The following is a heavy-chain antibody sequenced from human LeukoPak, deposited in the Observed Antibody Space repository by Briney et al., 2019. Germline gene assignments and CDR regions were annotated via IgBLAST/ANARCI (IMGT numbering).Heavy chain of an antibody. J-gene: IGHJ4*02. Sequence: PGGSLRLSCAPSGFTFSSYAMSWVRQAPGKGLEWVSAISGSGGSTYYADSVKGRFTISRDNSKNTLYLQMNSLRAEDTAVYYCAKDRLRGSGSCLVIDYWGQGTLVTVSS. CDR1: GFTFSSYA. D-gene: IGHD3-10*01. CDR3: AKDRLRGSGSCLVIDY. CDR2: ISGSGGST. V-gene: IGHV3-23*01.